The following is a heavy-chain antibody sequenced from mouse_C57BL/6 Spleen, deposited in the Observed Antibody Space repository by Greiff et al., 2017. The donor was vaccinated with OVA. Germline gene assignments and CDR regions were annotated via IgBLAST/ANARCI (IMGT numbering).Heavy chain of an antibody. J-gene: IGHJ4*01. CDR2: IHPSDSDT. CDR1: GYTFTCFW. CDR3: AILNAMDY. V-gene: IGHV1-74*01. Sequence: QVQLQQPGAELVKPGASVKVSCKASGYTFTCFWMHWVKPRPGQGLEWIGRIHPSDSDTNYNQKFKGKARLTVDKSSSTACRQLSSVASEDSAVYYCAILNAMDYWGQGTSVTVSS.